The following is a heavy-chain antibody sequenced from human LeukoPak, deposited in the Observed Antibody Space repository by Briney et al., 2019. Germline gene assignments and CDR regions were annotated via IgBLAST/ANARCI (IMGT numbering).Heavy chain of an antibody. V-gene: IGHV3-30*09. CDR3: ARDQAGD. D-gene: IGHD3-10*01. CDR1: GFTFSTYT. J-gene: IGHJ4*02. CDR2: ISYDGTNE. Sequence: GRSLRLSCAASGFTFSTYTMHWVRQVPGKGLEWVGAISYDGTNEYYADSVKDRFAISRDNSKNTLFLQMNTLRPEDTAVYYCARDQAGDWGQGTLVTVSS.